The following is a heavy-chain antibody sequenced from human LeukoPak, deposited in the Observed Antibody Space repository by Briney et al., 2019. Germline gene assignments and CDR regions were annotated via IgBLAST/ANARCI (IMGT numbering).Heavy chain of an antibody. J-gene: IGHJ4*02. V-gene: IGHV1-2*06. CDR2: INPNSGGT. CDR3: ARVLSGGSYFFDY. CDR1: GYTFTGYY. D-gene: IGHD1-26*01. Sequence: GASVKVSCTASGYTFTGYYMHWVRQAPGQGLEWMGRINPNSGGTNYAQKFQGRVTMTRDTSISTAYMELSRLTSDDTAVYYCARVLSGGSYFFDYWGQGTLVTVSS.